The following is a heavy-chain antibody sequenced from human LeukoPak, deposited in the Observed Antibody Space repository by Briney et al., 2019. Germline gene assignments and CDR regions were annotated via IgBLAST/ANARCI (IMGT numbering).Heavy chain of an antibody. CDR2: IIPIFGTA. Sequence: SVKVSCKASGYTFTNFGINWVRQAPGQGLEWMGGIIPIFGTANYAQKFQGRVTITADESTSTAYMELSSLRSEDTAVYYCASPPRYYYDSSGYYYYYWGQGTLVTVSS. D-gene: IGHD3-22*01. J-gene: IGHJ4*02. CDR3: ASPPRYYYDSSGYYYYY. CDR1: GYTFTNFG. V-gene: IGHV1-69*13.